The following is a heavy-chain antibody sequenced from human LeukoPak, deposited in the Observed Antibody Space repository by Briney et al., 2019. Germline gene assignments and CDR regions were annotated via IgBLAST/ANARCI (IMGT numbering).Heavy chain of an antibody. CDR3: AKDIGYYGSGGGKGYYYYGMDV. CDR2: ISWNSGSI. CDR1: GFTFDDYA. J-gene: IGHJ6*02. V-gene: IGHV3-9*01. D-gene: IGHD3-10*01. Sequence: GGSLRLSCAASGFTFDDYAMHWVRQAPGKGLEWVSGISWNSGSIGYADSVKGRFTISRDNAKNSLYLQMNSLRAEDTALYYCAKDIGYYGSGGGKGYYYYGMDVWGQGTLVTVSS.